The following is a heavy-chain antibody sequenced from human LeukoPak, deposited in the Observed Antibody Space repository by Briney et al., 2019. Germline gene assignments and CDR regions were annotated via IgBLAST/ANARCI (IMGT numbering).Heavy chain of an antibody. Sequence: GASVKVSCKASGYTFTGYYMHWVRQAPGQGLEWMGWINPNSGGTNYAQKFQGRVTMTRDTSISTAYMELSRLRSDDTAVYYCARGQATYFLSHYFDYWGQGTLVTVSS. V-gene: IGHV1-2*02. D-gene: IGHD2/OR15-2a*01. J-gene: IGHJ4*02. CDR1: GYTFTGYY. CDR3: ARGQATYFLSHYFDY. CDR2: INPNSGGT.